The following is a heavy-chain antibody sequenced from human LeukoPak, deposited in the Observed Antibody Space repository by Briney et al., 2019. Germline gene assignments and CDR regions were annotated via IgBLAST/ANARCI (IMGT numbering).Heavy chain of an antibody. CDR3: ARYYYDSSGSTLSPDFDY. D-gene: IGHD3-22*01. CDR1: GGSFSGYY. J-gene: IGHJ4*02. V-gene: IGHV4-34*01. Sequence: SETLSLTCAVYGGSFSGYYWSWIRQPPGKGLEWIGEINHSGSTNYNPSLKSRVTISVDTSKNQFSLKLSSVTAADTAVYYCARYYYDSSGSTLSPDFDYWGQGTLVTASS. CDR2: INHSGST.